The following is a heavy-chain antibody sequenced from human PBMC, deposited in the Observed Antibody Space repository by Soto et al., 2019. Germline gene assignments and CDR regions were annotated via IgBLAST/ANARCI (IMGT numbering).Heavy chain of an antibody. CDR3: ARDRDWNLDY. Sequence: ASVKVSCKASGYSFTTYGMTWVRQAPGQGLEWMGWISTDKGNTKYAQNFQSRATLTTDTSTSTAYMELRSLRSDDTAVYYCARDRDWNLDYWGQGXLVTVSS. D-gene: IGHD2-21*02. V-gene: IGHV1-18*01. J-gene: IGHJ4*02. CDR1: GYSFTTYG. CDR2: ISTDKGNT.